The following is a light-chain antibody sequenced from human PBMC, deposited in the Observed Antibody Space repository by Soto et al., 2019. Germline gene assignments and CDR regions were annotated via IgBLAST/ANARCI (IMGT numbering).Light chain of an antibody. J-gene: IGLJ1*01. CDR1: SSNIGSNY. CDR2: RNN. Sequence: SVLTQPPSASGTPGQRVTISCSGSSSNIGSNYVYWYQQLPGTAPKLLIYRNNQRPSGVPDRFSGSKSGTSASLAISGLQSEDEADYYCAAWDDSLNGYVFGTGTKVTVL. CDR3: AAWDDSLNGYV. V-gene: IGLV1-47*01.